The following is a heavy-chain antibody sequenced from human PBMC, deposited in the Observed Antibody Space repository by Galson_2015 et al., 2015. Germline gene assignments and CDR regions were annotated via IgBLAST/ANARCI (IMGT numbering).Heavy chain of an antibody. Sequence: SLRLSCAASGFTFSSYSMNWVRQAPGKGLEWVSSISSSSSYIYYADSVKGRFTISRDNAKNSLYLQMNSLRAEDTAVYYCARGLVGATRIWYNWFDPWGQGTLVTVSS. V-gene: IGHV3-21*01. J-gene: IGHJ5*02. CDR1: GFTFSSYS. CDR2: ISSSSSYI. D-gene: IGHD1-26*01. CDR3: ARGLVGATRIWYNWFDP.